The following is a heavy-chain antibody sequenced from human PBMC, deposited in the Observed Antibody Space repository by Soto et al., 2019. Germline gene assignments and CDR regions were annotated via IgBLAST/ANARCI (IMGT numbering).Heavy chain of an antibody. Sequence: QVQLQESGPGLVKPSETLSLTCTISGGSISSYYWSWIRQPPGKGLEWIGYIYYSGSTNYNPSLKSRVTISVDTSKNQFSLKLSSVTAADTAVYYCARDSHGGNSAYLFDYWGQGTLVTVSS. J-gene: IGHJ4*02. V-gene: IGHV4-59*01. CDR2: IYYSGST. CDR3: ARDSHGGNSAYLFDY. D-gene: IGHD2-21*02. CDR1: GGSISSYY.